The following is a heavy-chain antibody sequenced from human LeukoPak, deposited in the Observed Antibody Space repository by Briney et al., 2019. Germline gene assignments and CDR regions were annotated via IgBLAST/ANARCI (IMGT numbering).Heavy chain of an antibody. CDR3: ASRRDYCSSTSCYTDDY. D-gene: IGHD2-2*02. Sequence: SETLSLTCTVSGGSISSYYWSWIRQPAGKGLEWIGRIYTSGSTNYNPSLKSRVTMSVDTSKNQFSLELSSVTAADTAVYYCASRRDYCSSTSCYTDDYWGQGTLVTVSS. CDR2: IYTSGST. V-gene: IGHV4-4*07. CDR1: GGSISSYY. J-gene: IGHJ4*02.